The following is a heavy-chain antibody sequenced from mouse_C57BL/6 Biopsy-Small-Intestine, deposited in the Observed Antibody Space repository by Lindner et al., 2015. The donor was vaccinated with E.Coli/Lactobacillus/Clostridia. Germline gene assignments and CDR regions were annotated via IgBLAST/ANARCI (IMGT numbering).Heavy chain of an antibody. J-gene: IGHJ1*01. D-gene: IGHD1-1*01. V-gene: IGHV1-63*02. CDR2: INPSGGVT. CDR1: GYTFSNYF. CDR3: AGNKRDDFWSGYYRTPYYYGVDV. Sequence: SVKVSCKASGYTFSNYFIHWVRQAPGQGLEWLGVINPSGGVTIYAQKFQGRVTLTRDTSTMIFYMELSSLRSEDTAIYYCAGNKRDDFWSGYYRTPYYYGVDVWGQGTTVTVSS.